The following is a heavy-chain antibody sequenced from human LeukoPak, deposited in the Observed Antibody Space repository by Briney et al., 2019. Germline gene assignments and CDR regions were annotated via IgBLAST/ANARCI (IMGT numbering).Heavy chain of an antibody. CDR3: ARGRGWFDP. J-gene: IGHJ5*02. Sequence: SETLSLTCAVYGGSFSGYYWTWIRQPPGKGQEWIGEINHSGSSNQNPSLKSRVTISVDTSKNQFSLKLNSITAADMAVYYCARGRGWFDPWGQGTLVTVSS. V-gene: IGHV4-34*01. CDR1: GGSFSGYY. CDR2: INHSGSS.